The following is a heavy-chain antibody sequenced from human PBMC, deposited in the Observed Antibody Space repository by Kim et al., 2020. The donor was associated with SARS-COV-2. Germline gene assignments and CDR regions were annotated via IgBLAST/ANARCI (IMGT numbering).Heavy chain of an antibody. V-gene: IGHV3-23*01. Sequence: GGSLRLSCAASGFTFSSYSMSWVRQAPGKGLEWVSAISGSGVSTYYADSVKGRFTISRDNSKNTLYLQMNSLRAEDTAVYYCAKDTYYYGSGSPPTPDYWGQRTLVTVSS. CDR3: AKDTYYYGSGSPPTPDY. D-gene: IGHD3-10*01. J-gene: IGHJ4*02. CDR1: GFTFSSYS. CDR2: ISGSGVST.